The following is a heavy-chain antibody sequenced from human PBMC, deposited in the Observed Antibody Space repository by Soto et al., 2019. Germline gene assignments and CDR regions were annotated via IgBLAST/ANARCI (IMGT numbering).Heavy chain of an antibody. J-gene: IGHJ4*02. V-gene: IGHV3-48*04. CDR1: GFTFSSYS. CDR2: ISSSSSTI. Sequence: GGSLRLSCAASGFTFSSYSMNWVRQAPGKGLEWVSYISSSSSTIYYADSVKGQFTISRDNAKNSLYLQMNSLRAEDTAVYYCARGPEDYFDYWGQGTLVTVSS. CDR3: ARGPEDYFDY.